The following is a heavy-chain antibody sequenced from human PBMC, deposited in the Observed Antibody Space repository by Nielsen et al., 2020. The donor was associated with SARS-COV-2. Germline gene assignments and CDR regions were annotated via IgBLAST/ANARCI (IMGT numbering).Heavy chain of an antibody. CDR1: GYTFTGYY. CDR3: ARDPGPLYSSSWSPRPNWFDP. CDR2: INPNSGGT. D-gene: IGHD6-13*01. J-gene: IGHJ5*02. V-gene: IGHV1-2*06. Sequence: ASVKVSCKASGYTFTGYYMHWVRQAPGQGLEWMGRINPNSGGTNYAQKFQGRVTMTRDTSISTAYMELSRLRSDDTAVYYCARDPGPLYSSSWSPRPNWFDPWGQGTLVTVSS.